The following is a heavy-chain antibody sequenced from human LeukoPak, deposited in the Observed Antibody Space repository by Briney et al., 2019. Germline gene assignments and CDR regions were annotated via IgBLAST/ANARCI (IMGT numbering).Heavy chain of an antibody. V-gene: IGHV4-61*08. Sequence: PSETLSLTCTVSGGSITSGDYYWSWIRQPPGKGLEWIGYIYRSGSTNYNPSLKSRVTILADTSKNQFSLKLSSVTAADTAVYYCARVVGDGWGYYYMDFWGKGTTVIVSS. CDR3: ARVVGDGWGYYYMDF. CDR2: IYRSGST. J-gene: IGHJ6*03. D-gene: IGHD3-16*01. CDR1: GGSITSGDYY.